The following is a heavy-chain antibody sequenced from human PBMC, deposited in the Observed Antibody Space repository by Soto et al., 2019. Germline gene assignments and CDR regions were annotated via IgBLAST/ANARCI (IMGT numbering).Heavy chain of an antibody. V-gene: IGHV3-23*01. CDR3: AKDYQVGTYYYYGMDV. Sequence: GGSLRLSCAASGFTFSSYAMSLVRQAPGKGLEWGSAISGSGGSTYYADSVKGRFTISRDNSKNTLYLQMNSLRAEDTAVYYCAKDYQVGTYYYYGMDVWGQGTTVTV. D-gene: IGHD2-21*02. J-gene: IGHJ6*02. CDR2: ISGSGGST. CDR1: GFTFSSYA.